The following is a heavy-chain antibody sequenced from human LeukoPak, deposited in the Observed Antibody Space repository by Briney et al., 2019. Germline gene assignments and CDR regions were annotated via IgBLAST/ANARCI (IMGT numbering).Heavy chain of an antibody. V-gene: IGHV1-69*06. Sequence: ASVKVSCKASGGTFSSYAISWVRQAPGQRLEWMGGIIPIFGTANYAQKFQGRVTITADKSTSTAYMELSSLRSEDTAVYYCASNGDYVPTEYFQHWGQGTLVTVSS. D-gene: IGHD4-17*01. J-gene: IGHJ1*01. CDR3: ASNGDYVPTEYFQH. CDR1: GGTFSSYA. CDR2: IIPIFGTA.